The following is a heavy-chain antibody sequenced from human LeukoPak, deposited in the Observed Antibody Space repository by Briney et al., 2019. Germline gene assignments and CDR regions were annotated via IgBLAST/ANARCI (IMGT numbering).Heavy chain of an antibody. CDR1: GGSMSTYY. CDR2: IYTSGST. V-gene: IGHV4-4*09. Sequence: SETLSLTCTVSGGSMSTYYWSWIRQPPGKGLEWIGYIYTSGSTHYNPSLKSRVAISVDTSKNQFSLKLSSVTAADTAVYYYARLRPEGYYYYYYMDVWGKGTTVTVSS. CDR3: ARLRPEGYYYYYYMDV. J-gene: IGHJ6*03.